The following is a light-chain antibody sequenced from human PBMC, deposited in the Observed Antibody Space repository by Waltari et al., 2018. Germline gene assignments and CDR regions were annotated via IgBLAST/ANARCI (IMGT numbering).Light chain of an antibody. J-gene: IGKJ4*02. Sequence: DIQMTQSPSTLSASVGDRSPITCQASQSISNWLAWYQQKPGKAPKPLIHKATTLESGVPSRFSGSGSGTEFTLTISSLQPDDFATYYCQQYNSYSLLTFGGGTKVEIK. V-gene: IGKV1-5*03. CDR2: KAT. CDR1: QSISNW. CDR3: QQYNSYSLLT.